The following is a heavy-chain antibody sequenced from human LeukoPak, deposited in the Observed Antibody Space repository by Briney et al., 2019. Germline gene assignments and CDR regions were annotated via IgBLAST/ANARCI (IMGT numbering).Heavy chain of an antibody. D-gene: IGHD2-21*02. J-gene: IGHJ3*02. Sequence: GGSLRLSCAASGFTFSSYAMSWVRQAPGKGLEWVSAISGSGGSTYYADSVKGRFTISRDNSKNTLYLQMNSLRAEDTAVYYCATKAYDCGGDCYSRSAFDIWGQGTMVTVSS. CDR3: ATKAYDCGGDCYSRSAFDI. CDR2: ISGSGGST. V-gene: IGHV3-23*01. CDR1: GFTFSSYA.